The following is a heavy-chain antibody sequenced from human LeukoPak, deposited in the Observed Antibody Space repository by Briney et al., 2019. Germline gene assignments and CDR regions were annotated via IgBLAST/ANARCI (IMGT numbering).Heavy chain of an antibody. Sequence: PSETLSLTCAVYGGSFSTYYWSWIRQPPGKGLEWIGEINHSGSTNYNPSLKSRVTISVDTSKDQFSLKLSSVTAADTAVYFCASSPDYSSSWYRSDAFDIWGQGTMVTVSS. V-gene: IGHV4-34*01. D-gene: IGHD6-13*01. CDR2: INHSGST. J-gene: IGHJ3*02. CDR1: GGSFSTYY. CDR3: ASSPDYSSSWYRSDAFDI.